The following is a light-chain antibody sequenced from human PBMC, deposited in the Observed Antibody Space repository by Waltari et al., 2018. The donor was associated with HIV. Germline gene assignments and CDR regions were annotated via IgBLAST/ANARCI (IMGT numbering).Light chain of an antibody. V-gene: IGKV1-5*03. Sequence: DIQMTQSTSTMSASVGDRVTITGRASQSISSWLAWYQQKPGKAPKLLFYKASSLESGVPSRFSGSGSGTEFTLTISSLQPDDFATYYCQQYNNYSYTFGQGTKLEIK. CDR2: KAS. CDR1: QSISSW. CDR3: QQYNNYSYT. J-gene: IGKJ2*01.